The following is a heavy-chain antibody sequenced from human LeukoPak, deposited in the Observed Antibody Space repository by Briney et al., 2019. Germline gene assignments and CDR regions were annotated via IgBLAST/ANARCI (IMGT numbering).Heavy chain of an antibody. CDR2: ISAYNGNT. J-gene: IGHJ5*02. V-gene: IGHV1-18*01. CDR1: GYTFTSYG. D-gene: IGHD3-3*01. Sequence: ASVKVSSKASGYTFTSYGISWVRQAPGQGLEWMGWISAYNGNTNYAQKLQGRVTMTTDTSTSTAYMELRSLRSDDTAVYYCARDFWSGARGGWFDPWGQGTLVTVSS. CDR3: ARDFWSGARGGWFDP.